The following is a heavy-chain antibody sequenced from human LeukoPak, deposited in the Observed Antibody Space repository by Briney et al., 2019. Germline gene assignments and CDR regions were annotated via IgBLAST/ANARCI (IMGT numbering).Heavy chain of an antibody. D-gene: IGHD5-12*01. CDR2: ISGSGGST. CDR3: AKTSGYRRFDP. Sequence: GGSLRLSCAASGFTFSSYAMSWVRQAPGKGLEWVSAISGSGGSTYFAVSVKGRFTISRDNSKNTLYLQMNSLRAEDTAVYYCAKTSGYRRFDPWGQGTLVTVSS. J-gene: IGHJ5*02. CDR1: GFTFSSYA. V-gene: IGHV3-23*01.